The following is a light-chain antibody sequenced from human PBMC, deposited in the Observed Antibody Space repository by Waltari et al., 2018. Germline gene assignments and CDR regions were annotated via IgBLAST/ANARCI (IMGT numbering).Light chain of an antibody. J-gene: IGKJ4*01. V-gene: IGKV3-11*01. CDR3: QQRHNWPLT. CDR1: QSVRVY. Sequence: EIVLTQSPATLYLSPGERATLSCRASQSVRVYLAWYQQKPGQAPRLLIYDTSNRASGTPDRFSGSGSGTDFSLSISSLEPEDFAVYYCQQRHNWPLTFGGGTKVEIK. CDR2: DTS.